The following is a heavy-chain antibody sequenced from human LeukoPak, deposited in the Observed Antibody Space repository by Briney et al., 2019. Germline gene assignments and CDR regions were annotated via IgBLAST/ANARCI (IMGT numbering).Heavy chain of an antibody. V-gene: IGHV3-53*01. Sequence: GGSLRLSCAASGFTVSSKFMSWVRQAPGKGLEWVSVLYSGGSTYYPNSVKGRFTISRDNSKNTLYLQMNSLRAEDTAVYYCARAVYGDSVYDYWGQGTLVTVSS. CDR3: ARAVYGDSVYDY. CDR2: LYSGGST. D-gene: IGHD4-17*01. CDR1: GFTVSSKF. J-gene: IGHJ4*02.